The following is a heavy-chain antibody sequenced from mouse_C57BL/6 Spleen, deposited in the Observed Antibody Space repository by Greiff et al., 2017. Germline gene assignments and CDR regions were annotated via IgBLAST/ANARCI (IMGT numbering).Heavy chain of an antibody. J-gene: IGHJ3*01. V-gene: IGHV1-9*01. Sequence: QVQLQQSGAELMKPGASVKLSCKATGYTFTGYWIEWVKQRPGHGLEWIGEILPGSGSTNYNEKFKGKATFTAATSSNAAYMLRSSLTTDDSAIYSGASRSTGRSFAYWGQGTLVTVSA. CDR2: ILPGSGST. D-gene: IGHD4-1*01. CDR3: ASRSTGRSFAY. CDR1: GYTFTGYW.